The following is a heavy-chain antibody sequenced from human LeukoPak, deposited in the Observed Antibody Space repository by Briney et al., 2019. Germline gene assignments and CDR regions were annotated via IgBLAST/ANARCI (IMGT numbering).Heavy chain of an antibody. CDR1: DGSINSYY. CDR2: IHSSGAT. V-gene: IGHV4-4*09. CDR3: ARLGSYSDH. D-gene: IGHD1-26*01. J-gene: IGHJ5*02. Sequence: SETLSLTCSASDGSINSYYWSWIRQPPGKGPEWIGYIHSSGATHYNPSLKSRVTTSLDTSKNQFSLMLSSVTAADTAVYYCARLGSYSDHWGQGTLVTVSS.